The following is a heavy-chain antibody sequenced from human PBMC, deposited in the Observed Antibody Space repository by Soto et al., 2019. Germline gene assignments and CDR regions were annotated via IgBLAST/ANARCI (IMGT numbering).Heavy chain of an antibody. V-gene: IGHV3-23*01. J-gene: IGHJ4*02. CDR2: ISGSGVST. CDR1: GFTFSSYA. Sequence: EVQLLESGGGLVQPGGSLRLTCAASGFTFSSYAMSWVRQAPGKGLEWVSAISGSGVSTYYADSVKGRFTISRDNSKNTLYLQMNSLRAEDTAVYYCAKEHHYSSSWSEFDYWGQGTLVTVSS. CDR3: AKEHHYSSSWSEFDY. D-gene: IGHD6-13*01.